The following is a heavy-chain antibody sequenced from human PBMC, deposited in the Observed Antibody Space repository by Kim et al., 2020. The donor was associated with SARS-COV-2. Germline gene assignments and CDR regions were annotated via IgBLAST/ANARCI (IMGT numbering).Heavy chain of an antibody. CDR3: AKDHGWDYYDSSGYLGSGSIDY. V-gene: IGHV3-30*18. D-gene: IGHD3-22*01. J-gene: IGHJ4*02. CDR1: GFTFSSYG. Sequence: GGSLRLSCAASGFTFSSYGMHWVRQAPGKGLEWVAVISYDGSNKYYADSVKGRFTISRDNSKNTLYLQMNSLRAEDTAVYYCAKDHGWDYYDSSGYLGSGSIDYWGQGTLVTVSS. CDR2: ISYDGSNK.